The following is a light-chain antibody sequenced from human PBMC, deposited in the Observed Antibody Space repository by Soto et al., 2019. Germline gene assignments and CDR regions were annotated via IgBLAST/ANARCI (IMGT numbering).Light chain of an antibody. Sequence: DIQMTQSPSSVSASVGDRVSITCRASQGISNWLAWYQQKPGRAPKLLIYAASSLQSGVSSRFSGSGSGTDFTLTISSLQPEHFATDYCQQGNSFPFTFGPGTKVDIK. CDR2: AAS. CDR1: QGISNW. V-gene: IGKV1D-12*01. J-gene: IGKJ3*01. CDR3: QQGNSFPFT.